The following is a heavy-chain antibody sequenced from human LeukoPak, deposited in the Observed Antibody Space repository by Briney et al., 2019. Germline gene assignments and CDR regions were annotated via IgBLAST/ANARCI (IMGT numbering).Heavy chain of an antibody. D-gene: IGHD6-13*01. V-gene: IGHV1-18*01. CDR3: ARDHSSSCQLFDY. J-gene: IGHJ4*02. CDR2: ISVYNGNI. Sequence: ASVKVSCETSGYTFTTYGISWVRQAPGQGLEWMGWISVYNGNINYAQKFQGRVTMTTDTSTTTAYMELRSLRSDDTAVYYCARDHSSSCQLFDYWGQGTLVTVSS. CDR1: GYTFTTYG.